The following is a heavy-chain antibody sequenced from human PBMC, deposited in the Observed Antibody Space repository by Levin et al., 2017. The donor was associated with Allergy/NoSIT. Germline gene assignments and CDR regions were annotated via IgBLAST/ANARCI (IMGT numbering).Heavy chain of an antibody. J-gene: IGHJ4*02. V-gene: IGHV1-18*01. CDR2: ISAYNGRT. D-gene: IGHD1-26*01. CDR3: TREERNFVGATKGRLEY. CDR1: GYTFTNYA. Sequence: GESLKISCKASGYTFTNYAIIWVRQAPGQGLEWMGYISAYNGRTSYAQKVQGRVTMTTETSTSTVYMELRSLRSDDTAVYYCTREERNFVGATKGRLEYWGQGTLVTVSS.